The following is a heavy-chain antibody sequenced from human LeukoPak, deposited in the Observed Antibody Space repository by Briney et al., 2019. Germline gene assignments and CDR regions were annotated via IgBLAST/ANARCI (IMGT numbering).Heavy chain of an antibody. CDR3: AGTGQWLAFHY. D-gene: IGHD6-19*01. V-gene: IGHV4-59*08. CDR1: GGSISSYY. CDR2: INYSGST. Sequence: SETLSLTCTVSGGSISSYYWSWIRQPPGKGLEWIGYINYSGSTNYNPSLRSRVTIPLDTSKNHFSLKLTSVTAADTAVYYCAGTGQWLAFHYWGQGSLVTVSS. J-gene: IGHJ4*02.